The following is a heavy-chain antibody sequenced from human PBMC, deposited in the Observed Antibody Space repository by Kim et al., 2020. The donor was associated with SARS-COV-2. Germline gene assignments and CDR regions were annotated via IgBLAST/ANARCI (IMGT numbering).Heavy chain of an antibody. V-gene: IGHV4-59*01. J-gene: IGHJ6*03. CDR3: ARDGPGGIGSSWYPGYYYYMDV. CDR1: GGSISSYY. Sequence: SETLSLTCTVSGGSISSYYWSWIRQPPGKGLEWIGYIYYSGSTNYNPSLKSRVTISVDTSKNQFSLKLSSVTAADTAVYYCARDGPGGIGSSWYPGYYYYMDVWGKWTTVTVSS. D-gene: IGHD6-13*01. CDR2: IYYSGST.